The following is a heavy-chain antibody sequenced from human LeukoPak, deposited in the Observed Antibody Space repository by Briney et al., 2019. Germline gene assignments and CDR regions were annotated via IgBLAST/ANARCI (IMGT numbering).Heavy chain of an antibody. CDR3: ANLYNWNDDWDYYYGMDV. Sequence: SGGSLRLSCAASRFTFSSYSMNWVRQAPGKGLEWVAVISYDGSNKYYADSVKGRFTISRNNSKNTLYLQMNSLRAEDTAVYYCANLYNWNDDWDYYYGMDVWGQGTTVTVFS. CDR1: RFTFSSYS. J-gene: IGHJ6*02. D-gene: IGHD1-1*01. V-gene: IGHV3-30*18. CDR2: ISYDGSNK.